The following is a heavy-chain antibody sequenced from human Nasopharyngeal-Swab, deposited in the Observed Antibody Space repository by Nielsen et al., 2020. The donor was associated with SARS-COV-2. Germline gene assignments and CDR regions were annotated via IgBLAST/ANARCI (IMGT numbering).Heavy chain of an antibody. CDR3: ARARRGVDYYMDV. J-gene: IGHJ6*03. CDR1: GFPFCSYS. Sequence: GEALKLSCAASGFPFCSYSMIWVRQAPRKGLEWVSSISSSSSYIYYADSVKGRFTISRDNAKNSLYLQMNSLRAEDTAVYYCARARRGVDYYMDVWGKGTTVTVSS. CDR2: ISSSSSYI. D-gene: IGHD3-10*01. V-gene: IGHV3-21*01.